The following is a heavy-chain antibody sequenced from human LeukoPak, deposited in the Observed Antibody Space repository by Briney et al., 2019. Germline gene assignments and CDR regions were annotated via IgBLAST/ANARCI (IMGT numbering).Heavy chain of an antibody. Sequence: ASVKVSCKASGGTFSSYAISWVRQAPGQGLEWMGGIIPIFGTANYAQKFQGRVTITADESTSTAYMELSSLRSEDTAVYYCARGYELGNWFDPWGQGTLVTVSS. V-gene: IGHV1-69*13. D-gene: IGHD3-3*01. J-gene: IGHJ5*02. CDR2: IIPIFGTA. CDR1: GGTFSSYA. CDR3: ARGYELGNWFDP.